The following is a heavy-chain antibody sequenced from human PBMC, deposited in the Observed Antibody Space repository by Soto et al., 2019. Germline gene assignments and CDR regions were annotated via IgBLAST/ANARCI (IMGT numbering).Heavy chain of an antibody. J-gene: IGHJ6*02. V-gene: IGHV4-4*07. CDR1: GGSISSYY. CDR3: ASLTVDYDFWSGHIWEYGMDV. Sequence: SETLSLTCTVSGGSISSYYWSWIRQPAGKGLEWIGRIYTSGSTNYNPSLKSRVTMSVDTSKNQFSLKLSSVTAADTAVYYCASLTVDYDFWSGHIWEYGMDVWGQGTTVTVSS. D-gene: IGHD3-3*01. CDR2: IYTSGST.